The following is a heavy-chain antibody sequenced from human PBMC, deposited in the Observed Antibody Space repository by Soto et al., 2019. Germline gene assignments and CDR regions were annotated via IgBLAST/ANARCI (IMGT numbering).Heavy chain of an antibody. CDR1: GGSISSGGYY. D-gene: IGHD3-3*01. CDR2: IYYSGST. Sequence: SETLSLTCTVSGGSISSGGYYWSWIRQHPGKGLEWIGYIYYSGSTYYNPSLKSRVTISVDTSKNQFTLKLSSVTAEETAVYYCAKAANQLFGVIIIRGYYFDYWGQGTLVTVSS. CDR3: AKAANQLFGVIIIRGYYFDY. V-gene: IGHV4-31*03. J-gene: IGHJ4*02.